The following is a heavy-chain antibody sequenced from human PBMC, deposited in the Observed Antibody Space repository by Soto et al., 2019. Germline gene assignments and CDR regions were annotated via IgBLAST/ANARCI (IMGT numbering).Heavy chain of an antibody. V-gene: IGHV1-46*01. J-gene: IGHJ3*02. CDR2: INPSGGST. CDR1: GYTFTSYG. CDR3: VRDRDDFDISGCGAFDI. Sequence: GASVKVSCKASGYTFTSYGISWVRQAPGQGLEWMGIINPSGGSTTYAQKFQGRVTMTRDTSTSTVYMQLSSLRSEDTAVYYCVRDRDDFDISGCGAFDIWGQGTMVTVSS. D-gene: IGHD3-22*01.